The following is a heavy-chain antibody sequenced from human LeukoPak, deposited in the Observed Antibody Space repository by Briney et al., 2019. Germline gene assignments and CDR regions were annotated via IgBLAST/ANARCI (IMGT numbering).Heavy chain of an antibody. D-gene: IGHD3-10*01. CDR3: ARGSNGLLWFGELLYSPWFDP. CDR2: INTNTGNP. CDR1: GYTFTSYA. Sequence: ASVKVSCKASGYTFTSYAMNWVRQAPGQGLEWMGWINTNTGNPTYAQGFTGRFVFSLDTSVSTAYLQISSLKAEDTAVYYCARGSNGLLWFGELLYSPWFDPWGQGTLVTVSS. J-gene: IGHJ5*02. V-gene: IGHV7-4-1*02.